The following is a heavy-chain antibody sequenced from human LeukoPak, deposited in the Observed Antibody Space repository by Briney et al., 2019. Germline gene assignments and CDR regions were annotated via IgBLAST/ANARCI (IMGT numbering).Heavy chain of an antibody. CDR2: IKDDGSDK. D-gene: IGHD1-26*01. Sequence: PGGSLRLSCAASGFTFSAYWMSWVRQAPGKGLEWVANIKDDGSDKYYVDSVKGRSTISRDNAKNSLYLQMNSLRDDDTAVYYCARAAGGTSRDYWGQGTLVTVSP. CDR3: ARAAGGTSRDY. V-gene: IGHV3-7*01. CDR1: GFTFSAYW. J-gene: IGHJ4*02.